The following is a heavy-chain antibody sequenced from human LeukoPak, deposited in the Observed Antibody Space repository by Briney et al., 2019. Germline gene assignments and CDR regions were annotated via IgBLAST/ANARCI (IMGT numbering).Heavy chain of an antibody. CDR2: IKQDGNEK. Sequence: GGSLRLSCAASGFTFSRYCMSWVRQAPGKGLEWVATIKQDGNEKFYMDSVKGRFTISRDNAKNSLYLQMSSLRAEDTATYYCARDGPYYGHFNWSARWGQRTLVTVSS. CDR3: ARDGPYYGHFNWSAR. CDR1: GFTFSRYC. D-gene: IGHD4-17*01. J-gene: IGHJ5*02. V-gene: IGHV3-7*01.